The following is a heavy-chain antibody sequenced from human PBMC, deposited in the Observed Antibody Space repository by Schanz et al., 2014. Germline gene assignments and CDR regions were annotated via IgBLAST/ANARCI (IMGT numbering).Heavy chain of an antibody. Sequence: DVHLMESGGGLVQPGGSLRLSCAGSGFTFSSYAMNWVRQAPGKGLEWVSVISGSGDDTYYADSVKGRFTISRDNSKNTLYLHMSSLRAEDTAVYYCVKDLEGYWGQGTLVTVSS. CDR2: ISGSGDDT. CDR1: GFTFSSYA. D-gene: IGHD3-3*01. CDR3: VKDLEGY. J-gene: IGHJ4*02. V-gene: IGHV3-23*01.